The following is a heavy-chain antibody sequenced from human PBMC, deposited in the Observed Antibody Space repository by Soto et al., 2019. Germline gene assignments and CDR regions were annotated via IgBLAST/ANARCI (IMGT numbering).Heavy chain of an antibody. D-gene: IGHD7-27*01. CDR2: INAGYGNT. CDR1: GYTFSSYA. Sequence: ASVKVSCKASGYTFSSYAMHWVRQAPGQRLEWMGWINAGYGNTKSSQKFQDRVTISRDTSASTAYTELTSLRSEDTAVYYCARDTGDGTFDFWGQGTLVTVSS. CDR3: ARDTGDGTFDF. V-gene: IGHV1-3*01. J-gene: IGHJ4*02.